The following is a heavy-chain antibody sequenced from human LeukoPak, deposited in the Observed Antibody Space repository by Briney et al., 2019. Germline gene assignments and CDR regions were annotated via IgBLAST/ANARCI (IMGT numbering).Heavy chain of an antibody. CDR1: GFTFSSYG. D-gene: IGHD3-9*01. CDR2: IWYDGSNK. J-gene: IGHJ4*02. Sequence: GGSLRLSCAASGFTFSSYGMHWVRQAPGKGLEWVAVIWYDGSNKYYADSVKGRFTISRDNSKNTLYLQMNSLRAEDTAVYYCAKGLTGYHTFDYWGQGTLVTVSS. V-gene: IGHV3-33*06. CDR3: AKGLTGYHTFDY.